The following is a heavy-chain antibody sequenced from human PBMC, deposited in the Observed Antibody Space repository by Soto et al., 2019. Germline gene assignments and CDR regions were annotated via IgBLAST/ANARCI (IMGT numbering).Heavy chain of an antibody. Sequence: SVKVSCKASGGTFSSYAISWVRQAPGQGLEWMGGIIPIFGTANYAQKFQGRVTITADKSTSTAYMELSSLRSEDTAVYYCARPYGSGSYYNGNYYYGMDVWGQGATVTVSS. D-gene: IGHD3-10*01. CDR2: IIPIFGTA. CDR1: GGTFSSYA. V-gene: IGHV1-69*06. J-gene: IGHJ6*02. CDR3: ARPYGSGSYYNGNYYYGMDV.